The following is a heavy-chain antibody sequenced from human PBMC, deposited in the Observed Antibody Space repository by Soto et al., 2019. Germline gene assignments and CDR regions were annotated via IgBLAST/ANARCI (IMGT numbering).Heavy chain of an antibody. CDR1: GGSFGSSA. V-gene: IGHV1-69*01. CDR3: GRLRRDCGEVVDL. D-gene: IGHD2-21*01. CDR2: ISPVFDKA. Sequence: QVQLVQSGADVKKPGSSVKVSCKTSGGSFGSSAISWVRQAPAQGLEWMGAISPVFDKANYAQNFQGRLTITADELAGTVFMQFSSLRSEDTAVYFCGRLRRDCGEVVDLLGLGTFVTVSS. J-gene: IGHJ3*01.